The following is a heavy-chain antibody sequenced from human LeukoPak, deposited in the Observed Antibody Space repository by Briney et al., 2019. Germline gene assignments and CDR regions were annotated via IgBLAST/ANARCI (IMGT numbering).Heavy chain of an antibody. V-gene: IGHV4-59*01. CDR3: ARVAYSSGWASFDY. Sequence: SETLSLTCTVSGGSISSYYWSWIRQPPGKGLEWIGYIYYSGSTNYNPSLKSRVTISVDTSKNQFSPKLSSVTAADTAVYFCARVAYSSGWASFDYWGQGTLVTVSS. J-gene: IGHJ4*02. CDR2: IYYSGST. D-gene: IGHD6-19*01. CDR1: GGSISSYY.